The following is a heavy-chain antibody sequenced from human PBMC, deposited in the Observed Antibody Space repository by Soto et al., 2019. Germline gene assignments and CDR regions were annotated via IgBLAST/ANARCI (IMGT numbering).Heavy chain of an antibody. CDR3: SRVQSRAPYYDRSVH. V-gene: IGHV3-49*03. CDR2: IRSKAYSGTT. CDR1: GFTFGDYA. D-gene: IGHD3-22*01. Sequence: GGSLRLSCTASGFTFGDYAMSWFRQAPGKGLEWVVFIRSKAYSGTTEYAASVKGRFTISRDDSKSIAYLQMNSLKTEDTAVYYCSRVQSRAPYYDRSVHWGQGTLVTVSS. J-gene: IGHJ4*02.